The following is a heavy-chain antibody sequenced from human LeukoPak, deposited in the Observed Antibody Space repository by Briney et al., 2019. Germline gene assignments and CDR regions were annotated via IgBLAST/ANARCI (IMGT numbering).Heavy chain of an antibody. J-gene: IGHJ3*02. CDR3: ARVSKFNSSRGVRGAFDI. CDR1: GGSISSYY. V-gene: IGHV4-4*07. CDR2: IYTSGST. D-gene: IGHD6-13*01. Sequence: NPSETLSLTCTVSGGSISSYYWSWIRQPARKGLEWIGRIYTSGSTNYNPSLKSRVTMSVDTSKNQFSLKLSSVTAADTAVYYCARVSKFNSSRGVRGAFDIWGQGTMVTVSS.